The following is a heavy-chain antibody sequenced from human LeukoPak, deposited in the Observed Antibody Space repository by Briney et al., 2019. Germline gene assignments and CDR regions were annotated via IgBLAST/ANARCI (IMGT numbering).Heavy chain of an antibody. CDR3: ARPGYSSSWYKGGEDY. V-gene: IGHV2-5*01. CDR2: IFWNGDK. D-gene: IGHD6-13*01. CDR1: GFSLTTVGVG. J-gene: IGHJ4*02. Sequence: SGPTLVNPTQTLTPTCTFSGFSLTTVGVGVGWIRQPPGKALEWLALIFWNGDKRFSPSLKTRLTITRDTSKNQVVLTMTNTDPVDTATYYCARPGYSSSWYKGGEDYWGQGTLVTVSS.